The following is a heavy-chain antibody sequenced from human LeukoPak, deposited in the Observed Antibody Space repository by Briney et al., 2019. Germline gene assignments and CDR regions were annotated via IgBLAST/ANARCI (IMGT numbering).Heavy chain of an antibody. J-gene: IGHJ5*02. CDR2: IHYTGST. CDR3: ARYNFDSSGYYRRWFGP. V-gene: IGHV4-61*05. Sequence: SETLSLTCTVSGDSISSSTYYWSWIRQPPGKGLEWIGYIHYTGSTNYNPSLKSRVTISEDTSKNQFSLKLSSVTAADTAVYYCARYNFDSSGYYRRWFGPWGQGTLVTVSS. D-gene: IGHD3-22*01. CDR1: GDSISSSTYY.